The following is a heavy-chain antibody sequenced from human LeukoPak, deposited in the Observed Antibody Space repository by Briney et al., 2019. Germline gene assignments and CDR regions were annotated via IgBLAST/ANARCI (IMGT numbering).Heavy chain of an antibody. D-gene: IGHD2-15*01. CDR2: IKQDGSEK. Sequence: GGLLRRSCAASGVTFRSSWMSWVRQAPGKGLEWVANIKQDGSEKYYVDSVKGRFTISRDNAKKSLYLQMNSLRAEDTAVYYCARDGGPFDYWGQGTLVTVSS. CDR1: GVTFRSSW. CDR3: ARDGGPFDY. V-gene: IGHV3-7*01. J-gene: IGHJ4*02.